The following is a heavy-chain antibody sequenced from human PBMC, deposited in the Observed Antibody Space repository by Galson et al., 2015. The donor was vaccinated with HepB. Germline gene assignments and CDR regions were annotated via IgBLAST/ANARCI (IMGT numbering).Heavy chain of an antibody. J-gene: IGHJ3*02. D-gene: IGHD6-19*01. V-gene: IGHV1-18*01. Sequence: SVKVSCKASGYTFTSYGISWVRQAPGQGLEWMGWISAYNGNTNYAQKLQGRVTMTTDTSTSTAYMELRSLRSDDTAVYYCARGESPPMAVAANGVGAFDIWGQGTMVTVSS. CDR2: ISAYNGNT. CDR3: ARGESPPMAVAANGVGAFDI. CDR1: GYTFTSYG.